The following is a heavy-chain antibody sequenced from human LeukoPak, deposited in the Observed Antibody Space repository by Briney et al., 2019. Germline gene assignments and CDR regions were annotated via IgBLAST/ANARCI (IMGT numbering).Heavy chain of an antibody. V-gene: IGHV4-4*07. CDR1: GGSISSYY. CDR2: IYTSGST. Sequence: SETLSLTCTVSGGSISSYYWSWIRQPAGKGLEWIGRIYTSGSTNYNPSLKSRVTISVDKSKNQFSLKLSSVTAADTAVYYCARDRYYDSSGYYTTWFDPWGQGTLVTVSS. D-gene: IGHD3-22*01. J-gene: IGHJ5*02. CDR3: ARDRYYDSSGYYTTWFDP.